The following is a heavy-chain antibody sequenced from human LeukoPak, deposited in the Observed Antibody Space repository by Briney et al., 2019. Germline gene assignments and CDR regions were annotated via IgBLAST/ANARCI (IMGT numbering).Heavy chain of an antibody. J-gene: IGHJ1*01. CDR3: ARGGTLEYFQH. CDR1: GITVSSDY. V-gene: IGHV3-53*01. CDR2: IYSGDTT. Sequence: GGSLRLSCAASGITVSSDYMSWVRQAPGKGLEWVSIIYSGDTTHYADSVKGRFTISRDNAKNSLYLQMNSLRAEDTAVYYCARGGTLEYFQHWGQGTLVTVSS.